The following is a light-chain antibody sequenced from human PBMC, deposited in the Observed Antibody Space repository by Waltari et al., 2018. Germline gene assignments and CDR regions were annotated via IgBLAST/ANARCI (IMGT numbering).Light chain of an antibody. J-gene: IGKJ2*01. CDR2: GAY. V-gene: IGKV3-20*01. Sequence: EIVLTRSPSTLSLSAGDTSTLSCRASQSLSVAYLAWYQHRSGQAPRLLIYGAYYRATGIPDRFSGSGSGTDFTHTITRLEPDDFAVYYCQQYDTSPGTFGQGTNLEI. CDR1: QSLSVAY. CDR3: QQYDTSPGT.